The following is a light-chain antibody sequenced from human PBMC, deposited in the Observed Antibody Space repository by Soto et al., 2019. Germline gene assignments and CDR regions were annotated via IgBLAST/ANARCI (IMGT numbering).Light chain of an antibody. J-gene: IGKJ2*01. Sequence: AIRMTQSPSSLSASTGDRVTITCRASQGISSYLAWYQQKPGKAPKLLIYAASTSRSGVPSRFSGSGAGTDFTLTISCLQAEYLVYYCCQYYYSYPYTFGQGTKVDIK. CDR2: AAS. CDR3: QYYYSYPYT. V-gene: IGKV1-8*01. CDR1: QGISSY.